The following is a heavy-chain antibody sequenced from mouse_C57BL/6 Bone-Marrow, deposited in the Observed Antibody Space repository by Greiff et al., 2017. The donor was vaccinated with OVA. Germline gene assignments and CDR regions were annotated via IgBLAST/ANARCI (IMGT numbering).Heavy chain of an antibody. J-gene: IGHJ3*01. Sequence: VQLKQSGPELVKPGASVKIPCKASGYTFTDYNMDWVKQSHGKSLEWIGDINPNNGGTIYNQKFKGKATLTVDKSSSTAYMELRSLTSEDTAVYYCARERDYDEGKLAYWGQGTLVTVSA. V-gene: IGHV1-18*01. D-gene: IGHD2-4*01. CDR3: ARERDYDEGKLAY. CDR1: GYTFTDYN. CDR2: INPNNGGT.